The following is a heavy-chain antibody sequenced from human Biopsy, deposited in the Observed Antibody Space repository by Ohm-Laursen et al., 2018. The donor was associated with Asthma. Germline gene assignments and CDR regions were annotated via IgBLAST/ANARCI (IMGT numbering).Heavy chain of an antibody. V-gene: IGHV3-21*01. D-gene: IGHD5-12*01. Sequence: SLRLSCAASGFTFSTYSMNWVRQAPGKGLEWVSSIGSTSTYIYYADSVKGRFTISRDNAKNSLYLQMNSLRAEDTAVYYCSRDRGESGYDFGWYDYWGQGTLVTVSS. CDR1: GFTFSTYS. CDR3: SRDRGESGYDFGWYDY. J-gene: IGHJ4*02. CDR2: IGSTSTYI.